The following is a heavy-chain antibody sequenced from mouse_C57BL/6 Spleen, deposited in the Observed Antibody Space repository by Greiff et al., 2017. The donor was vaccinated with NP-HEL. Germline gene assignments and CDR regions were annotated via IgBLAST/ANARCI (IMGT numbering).Heavy chain of an antibody. CDR2: INYDGSST. J-gene: IGHJ4*01. CDR1: GFTFSDYY. V-gene: IGHV5-16*01. CDR3: ARENPYYYAMDY. Sequence: EVKLMESEGGLVQPGSSMKLSCTASGFTFSDYYMAWVRQVPEKGLEWVANINYDGSSTYYLDSLKSRFIISRDNAKNILYLQMSSLKSEDTATYYCARENPYYYAMDYWGQGTSVTVSS.